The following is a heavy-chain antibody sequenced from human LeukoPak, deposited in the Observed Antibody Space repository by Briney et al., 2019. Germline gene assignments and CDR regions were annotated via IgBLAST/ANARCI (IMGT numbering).Heavy chain of an antibody. CDR3: ARGNENPDY. J-gene: IGHJ4*02. V-gene: IGHV4-59*01. CDR2: IYYGGST. D-gene: IGHD1-1*01. Sequence: PSETLSLTCTVSGGSISSYYWSWIRQPPGKGLEWIGYIYYGGSTNYNPSLKSRVTISVDTSKNQFSLKLSSVTAADTAVYYCARGNENPDYWGQGTLVTVSS. CDR1: GGSISSYY.